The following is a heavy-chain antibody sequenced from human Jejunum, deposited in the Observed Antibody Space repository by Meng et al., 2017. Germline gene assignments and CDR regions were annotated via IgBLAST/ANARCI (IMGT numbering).Heavy chain of an antibody. D-gene: IGHD2-2*01. CDR3: ARVRECSTISCESGFDA. CDR2: IYHSGIT. Sequence: QVRRAESGPGSVKHSETPALTVAVSSGAISSVNWWDWVWQSPEKGREWIGEIYHSGITNYSPSLKSRVTISVDKSKNQLSLRVNSVTAADTALYYCARVRECSTISCESGFDAWGQGTLVTVSS. J-gene: IGHJ5*02. CDR1: SGAISSVNW. V-gene: IGHV4-4*02.